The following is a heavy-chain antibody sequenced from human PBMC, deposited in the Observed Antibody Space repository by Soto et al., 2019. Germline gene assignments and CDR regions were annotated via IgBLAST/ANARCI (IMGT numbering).Heavy chain of an antibody. J-gene: IGHJ5*02. CDR2: ISANTGDT. V-gene: IGHV1-18*04. CDR1: GYSFSTNG. CDR3: ATDKGDFTFGP. D-gene: IGHD3-3*01. Sequence: QVQLAQSGAEVKKPGASITVSCKASGYSFSTNGVSWLRQAPGQGLEWMGWISANTGDTLYAEKLEDRITLTADTPTTTAYMELRSLRPDDTATYFCATDKGDFTFGPWGQGTLITVSS.